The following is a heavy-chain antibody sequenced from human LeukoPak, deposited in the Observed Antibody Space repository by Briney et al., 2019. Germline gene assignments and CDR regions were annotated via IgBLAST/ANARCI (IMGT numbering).Heavy chain of an antibody. V-gene: IGHV3-30*04. CDR1: GFTFDDYA. CDR2: ISYDGSNK. Sequence: PGRSLRLSCAASGFTFDDYAMHWVRQAPGKGLEWVAVISYDGSNKYYADSVKGRFTISRDNSKNTLYLQMNNLRAEDTAVYYCARDSLLLWFGGLLYHDAFDIWGQGTMVTVSS. CDR3: ARDSLLLWFGGLLYHDAFDI. J-gene: IGHJ3*02. D-gene: IGHD3-10*01.